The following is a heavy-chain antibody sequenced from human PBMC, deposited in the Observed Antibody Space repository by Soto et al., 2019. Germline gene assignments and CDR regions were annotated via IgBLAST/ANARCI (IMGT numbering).Heavy chain of an antibody. CDR3: ARAYSGYDGDAFDI. CDR2: IIPILGIA. Sequence: SVKVSCKASGGTFSSYTISWVRQAPGQGLEWMGRIIPILGIANYAQKFQGRVTITADKSTSTAYMELSSLRSEDTAVYYCARAYSGYDGDAFDIWGQGTMVTVSS. V-gene: IGHV1-69*02. J-gene: IGHJ3*02. CDR1: GGTFSSYT. D-gene: IGHD5-12*01.